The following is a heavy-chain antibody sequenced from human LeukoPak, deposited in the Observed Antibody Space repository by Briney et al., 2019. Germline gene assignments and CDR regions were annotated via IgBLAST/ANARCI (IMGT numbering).Heavy chain of an antibody. CDR3: ARRRLAANPAYSEF. Sequence: GESLKISCKASGYSFTSHWIGWVRQMPGKGLEWMGIINPGDSDTRYSPSFQGQVTISADTSISTAYLQWTSLKASDTAMYYCARRRLAANPAYSEFWGQGALVTVSA. J-gene: IGHJ4*02. CDR2: INPGDSDT. CDR1: GYSFTSHW. D-gene: IGHD6-6*01. V-gene: IGHV5-51*01.